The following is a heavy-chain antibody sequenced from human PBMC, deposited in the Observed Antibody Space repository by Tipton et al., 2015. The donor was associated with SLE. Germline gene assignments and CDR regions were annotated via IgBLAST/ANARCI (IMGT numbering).Heavy chain of an antibody. CDR3: ARVNSGWHGHDAFDI. D-gene: IGHD6-19*01. V-gene: IGHV4-61*09. CDR2: IYTSGST. J-gene: IGHJ3*02. Sequence: TLSLTCTVSGGSISSGSYYWSWIRQPAGKGLEWIGYIYTSGSTNYNPSLKSRVTISVDTSKNQFSLKLSSVTAADTAVYYCARVNSGWHGHDAFDIWGQGTMVTVSS. CDR1: GGSISSGSYY.